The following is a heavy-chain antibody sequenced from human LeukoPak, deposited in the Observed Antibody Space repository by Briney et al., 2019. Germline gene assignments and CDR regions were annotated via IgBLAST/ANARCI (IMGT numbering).Heavy chain of an antibody. V-gene: IGHV3-74*01. CDR2: INSDGFSI. D-gene: IGHD3-16*01. CDR3: ARFYGGSAFDI. Sequence: GGSLRLSCAASGFTFSAYWMHWVRQAPGKGLVWVSRINSDGFSITYADSVKGRFTISRDNAKNTLYLHMNSLRVEDTAVYYCARFYGGSAFDIWGQGTMVTVSS. CDR1: GFTFSAYW. J-gene: IGHJ3*02.